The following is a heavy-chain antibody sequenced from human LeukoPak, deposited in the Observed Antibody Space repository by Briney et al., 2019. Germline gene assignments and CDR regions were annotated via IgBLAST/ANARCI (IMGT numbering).Heavy chain of an antibody. CDR2: LGRSGENR. CDR1: GFTFTDYS. V-gene: IGHV3-23*01. Sequence: GGSLRLSCAASGFTFTDYSMSWVRQAPGKGLEWVSGLGRSGENRYYATSVRGRFSISRDNSKDTVYLQMNSLRAEDTAVYYCAKQSGPYYDSSDYSSDYWGQGTLVTVSS. J-gene: IGHJ4*02. D-gene: IGHD3-22*01. CDR3: AKQSGPYYDSSDYSSDY.